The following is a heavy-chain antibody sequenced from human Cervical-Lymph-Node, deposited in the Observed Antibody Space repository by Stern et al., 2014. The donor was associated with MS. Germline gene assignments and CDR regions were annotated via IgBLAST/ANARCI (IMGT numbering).Heavy chain of an antibody. CDR1: GDSISSYY. V-gene: IGHV4-59*08. Sequence: VQLEESGPGLVKPSETLSLTCTVSGDSISSYYWSWIRQPPGKGLEWIGHVYYSGTTYYNPSLTGRVTILVDTSKKQFPLKLNSVTAADTAVYYCARLSTVVDYWGQGTLVTVSS. CDR3: ARLSTVVDY. J-gene: IGHJ4*02. D-gene: IGHD4-23*01. CDR2: VYYSGTT.